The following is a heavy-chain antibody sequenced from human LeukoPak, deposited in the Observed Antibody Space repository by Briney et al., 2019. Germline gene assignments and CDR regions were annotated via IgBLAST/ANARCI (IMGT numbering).Heavy chain of an antibody. CDR1: GFTFSSYG. Sequence: GRSLRLSCAASGFTFSSYGMHWVRQALGKGLEWVAVIWYDGSNKYYADSVKGRFTISRDNSKNTLYLQMNSLRAEDTAVYYCARDGSGSFDYWGQGTLVTVSS. D-gene: IGHD3-10*01. CDR3: ARDGSGSFDY. V-gene: IGHV3-33*01. CDR2: IWYDGSNK. J-gene: IGHJ4*02.